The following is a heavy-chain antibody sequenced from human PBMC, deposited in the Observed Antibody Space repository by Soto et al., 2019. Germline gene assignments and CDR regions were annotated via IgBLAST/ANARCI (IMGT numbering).Heavy chain of an antibody. D-gene: IGHD2-15*01. Sequence: QVQLVQSGAEVKKPGSSVKVSCKASGGTVSSYAISWVRQAPGQGLEWMGGIIPIFGTADYAQKFQGGVTITADESTSTAYLERSRLSSEDTAVYSCASTEYCSGVSCQRSSMVYYYCGMDVWGQGTTVTVSS. CDR1: GGTVSSYA. V-gene: IGHV1-69*12. CDR2: IIPIFGTA. CDR3: ASTEYCSGVSCQRSSMVYYYCGMDV. J-gene: IGHJ6*02.